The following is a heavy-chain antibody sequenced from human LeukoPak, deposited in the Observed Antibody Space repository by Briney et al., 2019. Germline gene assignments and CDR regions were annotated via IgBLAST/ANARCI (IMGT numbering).Heavy chain of an antibody. D-gene: IGHD6-19*01. Sequence: GGSLRLSCAASGFTFSSYAMSWVRQAPGKGLEWVSAISGSGGSTYYADSVKGRFTISRDNSKNTLYLQMNSLRAEDTAVYYCAKDVVLAVAGRVPQDYWGQGTLVTVSS. CDR2: ISGSGGST. CDR1: GFTFSSYA. V-gene: IGHV3-23*01. CDR3: AKDVVLAVAGRVPQDY. J-gene: IGHJ4*02.